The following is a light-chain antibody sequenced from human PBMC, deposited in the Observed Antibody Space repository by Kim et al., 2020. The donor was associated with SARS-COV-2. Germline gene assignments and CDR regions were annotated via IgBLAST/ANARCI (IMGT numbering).Light chain of an antibody. CDR3: QQYNSHWT. CDR1: ESISSW. CDR2: QAS. V-gene: IGKV1-5*03. Sequence: SACLGDRVTITCRASESISSWLAWYQQKPENAPKLLIYQASSLENGVPSSFSGSGAGTEFSLTISSLQPDDFATYYCQQYNSHWTFGQGTKVDIK. J-gene: IGKJ1*01.